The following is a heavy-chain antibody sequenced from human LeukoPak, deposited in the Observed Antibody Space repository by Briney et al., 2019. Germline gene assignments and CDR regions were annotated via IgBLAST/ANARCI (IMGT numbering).Heavy chain of an antibody. V-gene: IGHV3-20*04. J-gene: IGHJ4*02. CDR1: GFTFDDFG. D-gene: IGHD4-11*01. CDR3: ARGLQYFEH. Sequence: GGSLRLSXAASGFTFDDFGMSWVRQTPGQGLEWVSHIYWKGDIARYADSVKGRFTSSRDNAKNSLYLQMNSLRVDDTAIYYCARGLQYFEHWGQGALVTVSS. CDR2: IYWKGDIA.